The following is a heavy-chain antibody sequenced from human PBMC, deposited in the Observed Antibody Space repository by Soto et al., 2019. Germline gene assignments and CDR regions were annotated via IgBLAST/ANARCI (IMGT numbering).Heavy chain of an antibody. V-gene: IGHV3-74*01. J-gene: IGHJ5*02. CDR3: ARGPYCSGGSCYPDWFDP. Sequence: EVQLVESGGGLVQPGGSLRLSCAASGFTFSRYWMHWVRQAPGKGLVWVSRINSDGSSTSYADSVKGRFTISRDNAKNTLYLQMNSLRAEDTAVYYCARGPYCSGGSCYPDWFDPWGQGTLVTVSS. CDR1: GFTFSRYW. D-gene: IGHD2-15*01. CDR2: INSDGSST.